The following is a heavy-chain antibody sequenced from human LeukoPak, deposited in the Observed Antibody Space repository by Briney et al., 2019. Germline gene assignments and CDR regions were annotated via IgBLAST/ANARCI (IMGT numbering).Heavy chain of an antibody. V-gene: IGHV1-46*01. CDR2: INPSGGST. Sequence: ASVKVSCKASGYTFTSYYMHWVRQAPGQGLEWMGIINPSGGSTSYAQKFQGRVTMTRDTSTSTVYMELSSLRSEDTAVYYCARSGVRYDSSGPFDYWGRGTQVTVSS. CDR3: ARSGVRYDSSGPFDY. D-gene: IGHD3-22*01. J-gene: IGHJ4*02. CDR1: GYTFTSYY.